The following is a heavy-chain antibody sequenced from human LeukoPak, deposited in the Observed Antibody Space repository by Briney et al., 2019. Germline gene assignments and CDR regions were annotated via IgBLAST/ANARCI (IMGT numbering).Heavy chain of an antibody. D-gene: IGHD3-3*01. CDR2: ISYDGSNK. CDR3: AKEYYDFWSGYHGPLNY. Sequence: PGGSLRLSCAASGFTFSSYGMHWVRQAPGKGLEWVAVISYDGSNKYYADSVKGRFTISRDNSKNTLYLRMNSLRAEDTAVYYCAKEYYDFWSGYHGPLNYWGQGTLVTVSS. J-gene: IGHJ4*02. CDR1: GFTFSSYG. V-gene: IGHV3-30*18.